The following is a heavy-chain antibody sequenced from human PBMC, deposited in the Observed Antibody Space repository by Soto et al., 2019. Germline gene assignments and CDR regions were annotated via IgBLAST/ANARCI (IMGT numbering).Heavy chain of an antibody. D-gene: IGHD3-10*01. Sequence: SETLSLTCAVSGYSISSDYYWGWIRQPPGKGLEWIGNIYHNGSTYYNQSLKSRVTISVDTSKNQFSLKLSTVTAADTAVYYCARSNYYGSGNYYFNWLDPWGQGTLVTVSS. CDR1: GYSISSDYY. J-gene: IGHJ5*02. V-gene: IGHV4-38-2*01. CDR3: ARSNYYGSGNYYFNWLDP. CDR2: IYHNGST.